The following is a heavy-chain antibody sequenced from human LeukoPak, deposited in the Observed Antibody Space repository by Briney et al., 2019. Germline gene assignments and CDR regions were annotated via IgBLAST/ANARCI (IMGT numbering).Heavy chain of an antibody. V-gene: IGHV3-33*01. Sequence: GGSLRLSCAASGLTFSSYGMHWVRQAPGKGLEWVAVIWYDGSNKYYADSVKGRFTISRDNSKNTLYLQMNSLRAEDTAVYYCARDNSVADYFDYWGQGTLVTVSS. CDR1: GLTFSSYG. D-gene: IGHD6-19*01. CDR3: ARDNSVADYFDY. J-gene: IGHJ4*02. CDR2: IWYDGSNK.